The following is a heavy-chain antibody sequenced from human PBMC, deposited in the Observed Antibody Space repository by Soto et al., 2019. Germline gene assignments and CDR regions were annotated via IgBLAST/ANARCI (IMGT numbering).Heavy chain of an antibody. CDR1: GFTFNNYA. J-gene: IGHJ3*02. V-gene: IGHV3-21*01. D-gene: IGHD6-13*01. CDR2: ISGSSDFL. CDR3: ATSTWYAFDI. Sequence: EVHLLESGGGLVQPGGSLRLSCVASGFTFNNYAMSWVRQAPGKGLEWVSSISGSSDFLYYADSVKGRFTISRDTATNSLYLQMNSLRAEDTAVYYCATSTWYAFDIWGQGTMVTVSS.